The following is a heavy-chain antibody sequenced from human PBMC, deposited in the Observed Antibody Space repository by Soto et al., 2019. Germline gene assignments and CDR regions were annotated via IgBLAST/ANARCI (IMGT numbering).Heavy chain of an antibody. CDR3: SRLPTLVVPAALNLAT. D-gene: IGHD2-2*01. CDR2: LNGHGDHT. Sequence: LRLSCEGSRFSFEKPAMSWVRPAPGKGLEWVAGLNGHGDHTYYAPSVRGRFTISRDNSKKTVFLQMNSLRADDTGVYYCSRLPTLVVPAALNLATWAQRTRVTVSS. V-gene: IGHV3-23*01. CDR1: RFSFEKPA. J-gene: IGHJ5*02.